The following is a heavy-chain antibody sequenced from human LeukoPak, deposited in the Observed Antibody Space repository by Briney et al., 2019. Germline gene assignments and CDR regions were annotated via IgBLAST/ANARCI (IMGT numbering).Heavy chain of an antibody. CDR3: ARRVYGPTYFDY. CDR1: GFTFISYW. Sequence: GGSLRLSCAASGFTFISYWMSWVRQAPGKGLEWVANINQDGSEKYYVDSVKGRFTISRDNAKNSLYLQMNSLRAEDTAVYYCARRVYGPTYFDYWGQGTLVTVSS. J-gene: IGHJ4*02. CDR2: INQDGSEK. V-gene: IGHV3-7*01. D-gene: IGHD3-16*01.